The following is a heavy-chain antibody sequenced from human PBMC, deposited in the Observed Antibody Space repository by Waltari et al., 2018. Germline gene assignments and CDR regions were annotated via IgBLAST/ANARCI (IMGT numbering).Heavy chain of an antibody. CDR1: GGSISSYY. Sequence: QVQLQESGPGLVKPSETLSLTCTVSGGSISSYYWSWIRQPPGKGLEWIGIIYYSGSTNYNPSLKSRVTISVDTSKNQFSLKLSSVTAADTAVYYCARDRTPTSPDAFDIWGQGTMVTVSS. CDR3: ARDRTPTSPDAFDI. CDR2: IYYSGST. J-gene: IGHJ3*02. V-gene: IGHV4-59*01.